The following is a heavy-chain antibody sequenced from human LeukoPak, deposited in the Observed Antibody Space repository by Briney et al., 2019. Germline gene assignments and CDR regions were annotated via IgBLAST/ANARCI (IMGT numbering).Heavy chain of an antibody. CDR3: ATGNSRGGQSYYYMDV. CDR2: IKSRTDGGTT. D-gene: IGHD4-11*01. CDR1: GFTFSNAW. J-gene: IGHJ6*03. V-gene: IGHV3-15*01. Sequence: GGSLRLSCAASGFTFSNAWMSWVRQDPGKGLEWVGRIKSRTDGGTTDYAAPVKGRFSISRDDSKNTLYLQMNSLKTEDTAVYYCATGNSRGGQSYYYMDVWGKGTTVTLSS.